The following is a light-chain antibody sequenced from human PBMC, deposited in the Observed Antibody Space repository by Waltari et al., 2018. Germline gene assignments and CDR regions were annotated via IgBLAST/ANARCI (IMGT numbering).Light chain of an antibody. CDR1: QSVRSQ. J-gene: IGKJ1*01. CDR3: QQCNNSPPT. Sequence: EIVLTQSPATLSLSPGEGATLSCRASQSVRSQLVWYQQKRGQAPRLLIYDASNRATGIPARFSGSGSGTDFTLIISSLEPEDFAVYYCQQCNNSPPTFGQGTKVEIK. V-gene: IGKV3-11*01. CDR2: DAS.